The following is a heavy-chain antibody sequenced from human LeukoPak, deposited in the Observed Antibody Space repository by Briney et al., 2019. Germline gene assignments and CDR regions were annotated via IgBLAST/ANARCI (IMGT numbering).Heavy chain of an antibody. D-gene: IGHD3-3*01. CDR2: INTNTGKP. Sequence: GASVKVSCKASGYSFTSYAMNWVRQAPGQGLEWMGWINTNTGKPTYAQGFTGRCVFSLDTSVSTAYLQISSLKAEDTAVYYCARIENPYDFWSGYHYYFDYWGQGTLVTVSS. CDR3: ARIENPYDFWSGYHYYFDY. J-gene: IGHJ4*02. CDR1: GYSFTSYA. V-gene: IGHV7-4-1*02.